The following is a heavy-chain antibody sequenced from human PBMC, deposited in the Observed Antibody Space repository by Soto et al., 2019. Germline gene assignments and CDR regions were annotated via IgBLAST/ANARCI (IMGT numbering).Heavy chain of an antibody. V-gene: IGHV4-59*08. D-gene: IGHD3-22*01. CDR2: IYYSGIT. J-gene: IGHJ3*02. Sequence: SETLSLTCIVSGDSINSDYWSWIRQSPGKGLEWIGCIYYSGITNYSPSLQSRVTISLDRSKNQVSLILNSVTAADTAVYFCARHPETDYYNSRGYNKWPGAPDIWGQGTKVTVSS. CDR1: GDSINSDY. CDR3: ARHPETDYYNSRGYNKWPGAPDI.